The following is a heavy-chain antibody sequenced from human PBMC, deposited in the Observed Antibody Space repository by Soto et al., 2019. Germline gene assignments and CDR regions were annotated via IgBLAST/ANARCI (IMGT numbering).Heavy chain of an antibody. Sequence: PSETLSLTCAVYGGSFSGYYWSWIRQPPGKGLEWIGEINHSGSTNYNPSLKSRVTISVDTSKNQFSLKLSSVTAADTAVYYCARAISTIFVVVKGTNWFDPWGQGTLVTISS. CDR1: GGSFSGYY. J-gene: IGHJ5*02. CDR3: ARAISTIFVVVKGTNWFDP. V-gene: IGHV4-34*01. CDR2: INHSGST. D-gene: IGHD3-3*01.